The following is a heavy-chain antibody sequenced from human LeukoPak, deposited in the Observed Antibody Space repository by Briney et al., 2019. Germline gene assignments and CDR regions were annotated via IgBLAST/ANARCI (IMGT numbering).Heavy chain of an antibody. D-gene: IGHD3-22*01. CDR2: INPNSGGT. CDR1: GYTFTGYY. CDR3: ARLGYYYDSSGQGV. V-gene: IGHV1-2*06. Sequence: ASVKVSCKASGYTFTGYYMHWVRQAPEQGLEWMGRINPNSGGTNYAQKFQGRVTMTRDTSISTAYMELSRLRSDDTAVYYCARLGYYYDSSGQGVWGQGTLVTVSS. J-gene: IGHJ4*02.